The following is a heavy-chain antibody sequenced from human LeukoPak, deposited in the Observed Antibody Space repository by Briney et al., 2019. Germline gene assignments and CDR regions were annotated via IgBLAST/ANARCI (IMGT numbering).Heavy chain of an antibody. J-gene: IGHJ4*02. CDR3: ARVSYSSSWPFDY. Sequence: GGSLRLSCAASGFTFSSYEMNWVRQAPGKGLEWVSYISSSGSTIYYADSVRGRFTISRDNAKNSLYLQMNSLRAEDTAVYYCARVSYSSSWPFDYWGQGYLVTVSS. V-gene: IGHV3-48*03. CDR1: GFTFSSYE. CDR2: ISSSGSTI. D-gene: IGHD6-13*01.